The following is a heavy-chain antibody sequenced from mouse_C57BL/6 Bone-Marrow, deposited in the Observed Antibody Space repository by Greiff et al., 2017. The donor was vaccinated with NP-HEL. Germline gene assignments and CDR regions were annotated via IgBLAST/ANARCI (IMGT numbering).Heavy chain of an antibody. CDR3: TRTVGDDYYGRGGAMDY. CDR2: IYPGNSDP. CDR1: GYTFTSYW. V-gene: IGHV1-5*01. Sequence: VQLQQSGTVLARPGASVKMSCKTSGYTFTSYWMHWVKQRPGQGLEWIGAIYPGNSDPSYNQKFKGKAKLTAVTSASTAYMELSSLTNEDSAVYYCTRTVGDDYYGRGGAMDYWGQGTSVTVSS. J-gene: IGHJ4*01. D-gene: IGHD1-1*01.